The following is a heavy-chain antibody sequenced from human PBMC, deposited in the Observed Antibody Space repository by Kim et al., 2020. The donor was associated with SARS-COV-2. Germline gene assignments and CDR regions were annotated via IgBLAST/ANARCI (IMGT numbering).Heavy chain of an antibody. Sequence: GGSLRLSCAASGFTFSTYAFSWVRLAPGKGLEWVSAISGRTTNTYYADSVRGRFTISRDNSMNTLYLQMSSLRAEDTALYYCARADRGSHYFGMDVWGQG. J-gene: IGHJ6*02. V-gene: IGHV3-23*01. CDR3: ARADRGSHYFGMDV. CDR1: GFTFSTYA. CDR2: ISGRTTNT. D-gene: IGHD1-26*01.